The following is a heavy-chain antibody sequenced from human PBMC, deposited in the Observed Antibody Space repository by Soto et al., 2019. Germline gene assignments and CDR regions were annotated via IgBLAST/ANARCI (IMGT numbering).Heavy chain of an antibody. V-gene: IGHV3-48*02. CDR2: ISSSSSTI. Sequence: ESGGGLVQPGGSLRLSCAASGFTFSSYSMNWVRQAPGKGLEWVSYISSSSSTIYYADSVKGRFTISRDNAKNSLYLQMNSLRDEDTAVYYCARGVNTMVRGVIFDYWGQGTLVTVSS. D-gene: IGHD3-10*01. J-gene: IGHJ4*02. CDR1: GFTFSSYS. CDR3: ARGVNTMVRGVIFDY.